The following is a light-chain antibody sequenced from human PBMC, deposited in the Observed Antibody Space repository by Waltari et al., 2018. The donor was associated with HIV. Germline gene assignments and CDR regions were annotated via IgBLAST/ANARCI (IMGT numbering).Light chain of an antibody. Sequence: IQMTQSPSSLSASVGDRVTITCQASQDINNFLNWYQQRPGQAPKLLIYDASNLETVVPSRFSGSGSVTDFTFTINSLQPEDIATYYCQQQDGFPPYTFGQGTKVEIE. J-gene: IGKJ2*01. CDR2: DAS. CDR1: QDINNF. CDR3: QQQDGFPPYT. V-gene: IGKV1-33*01.